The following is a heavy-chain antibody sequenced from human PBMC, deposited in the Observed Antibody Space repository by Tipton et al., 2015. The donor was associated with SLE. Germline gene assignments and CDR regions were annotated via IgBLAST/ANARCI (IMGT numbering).Heavy chain of an antibody. CDR2: ISYDGSNK. Sequence: SLRLSCAASGFTFSSYGMHWVRQAPGKGLEWVAVISYDGSNKYYADSVKGRFTISRDNSKNTLYLQMNSLRAEDTAVYYCARDISRDDYYDSSGNGDWGQGTLVTVSS. D-gene: IGHD3-22*01. CDR3: ARDISRDDYYDSSGNGD. J-gene: IGHJ4*02. V-gene: IGHV3-30*03. CDR1: GFTFSSYG.